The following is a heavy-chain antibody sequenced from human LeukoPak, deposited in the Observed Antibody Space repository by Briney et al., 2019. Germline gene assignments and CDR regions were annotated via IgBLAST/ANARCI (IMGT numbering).Heavy chain of an antibody. CDR2: IIPIFGTA. J-gene: IGHJ6*03. CDR3: ARDPGIAARPDYYYYYMDV. CDR1: GGTFSSYA. V-gene: IGHV1-69*13. D-gene: IGHD6-6*01. Sequence: VASAKVSCKASGGTFSSYAISWVRQAPGQGLEWMGGIIPIFGTANYAQKFQGRVTITADESTSTAYMELSSLRSEDTAVYYCARDPGIAARPDYYYYYMDVWGKGTTVTVSS.